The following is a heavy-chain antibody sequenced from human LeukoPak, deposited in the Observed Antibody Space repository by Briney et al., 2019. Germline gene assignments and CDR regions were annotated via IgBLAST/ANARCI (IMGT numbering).Heavy chain of an antibody. J-gene: IGHJ4*02. CDR1: GYTFTSYA. Sequence: SVTVSCKASGYTFTSYAMNWVRQAPGQGLEWMGGIIPIFGTANYAQKFQGRVTITADESTSTAYMELSSLRSEDTAVYYCARDCSSTSCMGAYWGQGTLVTVSS. V-gene: IGHV1-69*13. CDR3: ARDCSSTSCMGAY. D-gene: IGHD2-2*01. CDR2: IIPIFGTA.